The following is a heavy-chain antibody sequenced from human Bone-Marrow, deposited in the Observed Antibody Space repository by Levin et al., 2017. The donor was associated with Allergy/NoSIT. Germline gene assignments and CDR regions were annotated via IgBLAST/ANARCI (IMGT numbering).Heavy chain of an antibody. CDR2: IWSGGINK. CDR3: ARDARGGDFYSWYFDF. D-gene: IGHD2-21*02. J-gene: IGHJ2*01. CDR1: GFTFNTYG. Sequence: GGSLRLSCAASGFTFNTYGMHWVRQAPGKGLEWVAVIWSGGINKNYVGSVKGRFTISRDNTKNTLDLQMNSLRAEDTAVYYCARDARGGDFYSWYFDFWGRGTLVTVSS. V-gene: IGHV3-33*01.